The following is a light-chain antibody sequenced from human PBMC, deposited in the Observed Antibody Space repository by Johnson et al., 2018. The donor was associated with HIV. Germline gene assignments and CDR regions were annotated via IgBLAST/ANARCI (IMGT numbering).Light chain of an antibody. CDR1: SSNIGNNY. CDR2: DNN. CDR3: GTWDSSLSVYV. Sequence: VLTQPPSVSAAPGQKVTISCSGSSSNIGNNYASWYQQVPGTAPKLLIYDNNKRPSGIPDRFSGAKSGTSSTLGITALQTGDEADYYCGTWDSSLSVYVFGTGTKVTVL. V-gene: IGLV1-51*01. J-gene: IGLJ1*01.